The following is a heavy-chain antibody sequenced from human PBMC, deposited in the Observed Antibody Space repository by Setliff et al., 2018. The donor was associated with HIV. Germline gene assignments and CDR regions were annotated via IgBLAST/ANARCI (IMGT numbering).Heavy chain of an antibody. CDR1: GLTFSSYA. CDR3: AKDPSRDGYNWGHSSLIIDH. J-gene: IGHJ4*02. CDR2: ISGSGGST. D-gene: IGHD5-12*01. Sequence: GGSLRLSCAASGLTFSSYAMSWVRQAPGKGLEWVSTISGSGGSTYYADSVKGRFTISRDNSKSTLYMQMNSLRAEDTAVYYCAKDPSRDGYNWGHSSLIIDHWGQGTPVTVSS. V-gene: IGHV3-23*01.